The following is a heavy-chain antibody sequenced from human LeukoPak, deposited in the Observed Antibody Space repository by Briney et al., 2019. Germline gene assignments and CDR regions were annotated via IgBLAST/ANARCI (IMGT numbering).Heavy chain of an antibody. Sequence: GGSLRLSCAASGFTFDDYGMHWVRQAPGKGLQWVSLISGLGGSTYYADSVKGRFTISGDNSKNSLYLQMNSLRTEGTALYYCAKEGYSYGYYFDYWGQGTLVTVSS. CDR2: ISGLGGST. D-gene: IGHD5-18*01. J-gene: IGHJ4*02. CDR3: AKEGYSYGYYFDY. V-gene: IGHV3-43*02. CDR1: GFTFDDYG.